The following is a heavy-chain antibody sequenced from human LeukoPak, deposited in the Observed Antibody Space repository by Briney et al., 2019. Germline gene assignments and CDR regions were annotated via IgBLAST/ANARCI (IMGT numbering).Heavy chain of an antibody. D-gene: IGHD1-26*01. CDR1: GFAFNTYT. J-gene: IGHJ4*02. V-gene: IGHV3-23*01. Sequence: GGSLRLSCAASGFAFNTYTMSWVRQAPGKGLGWVSAISGSGGSTYYADSVKGRFTISRDNSKNTLYLQMNSLRAEDTAVYYCAKDPHPSYSGSYCRPSWFDYWGQGTLVTVSS. CDR2: ISGSGGST. CDR3: AKDPHPSYSGSYCRPSWFDY.